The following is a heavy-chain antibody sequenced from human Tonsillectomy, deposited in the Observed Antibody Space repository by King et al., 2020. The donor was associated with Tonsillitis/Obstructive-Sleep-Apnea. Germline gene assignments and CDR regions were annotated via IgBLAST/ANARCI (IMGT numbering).Heavy chain of an antibody. D-gene: IGHD6-6*01. CDR3: AKDWGDIPARPRHFDY. V-gene: IGHV3-23*04. CDR2: ISGSGGST. Sequence: VQLVESGGGLVQPGGSLRLSCAASGFTFSSYAMSWVRQAPGKGLEWVSAISGSGGSTYYADSVKGRFTISRDNSKTTLHLQMNSLRAEDTAVCYCAKDWGDIPARPRHFDYWGQGTLVTVSS. CDR1: GFTFSSYA. J-gene: IGHJ4*02.